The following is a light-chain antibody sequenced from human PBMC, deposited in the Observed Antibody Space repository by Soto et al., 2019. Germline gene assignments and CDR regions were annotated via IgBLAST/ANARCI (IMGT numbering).Light chain of an antibody. CDR1: ESVNNY. CDR3: QQRSKWPPHT. Sequence: EVVLTQSPATLSLSPGERATLSCRASESVNNYLVWYQQKPGQAPRLLIYDASNRATAIPARFSGSGSGTDFTLPISSLEAEDFAVYFCQQRSKWPPHTFGQGTKLQIK. J-gene: IGKJ2*01. V-gene: IGKV3-11*01. CDR2: DAS.